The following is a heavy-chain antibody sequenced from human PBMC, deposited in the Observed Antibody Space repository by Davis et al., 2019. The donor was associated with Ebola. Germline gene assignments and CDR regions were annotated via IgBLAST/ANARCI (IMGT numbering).Heavy chain of an antibody. V-gene: IGHV3-21*01. CDR3: ARVVSGNWNGRDY. Sequence: GESLKISCAASGFTFSSYSMNWVRQAPGKGLEWVSSISSSSSYIYYADSVKGRFTISRDNAKNSLYLQMNSLRAEDTAVYYCARVVSGNWNGRDYWGQGTLVTVSS. CDR1: GFTFSSYS. CDR2: ISSSSSYI. D-gene: IGHD1-20*01. J-gene: IGHJ4*02.